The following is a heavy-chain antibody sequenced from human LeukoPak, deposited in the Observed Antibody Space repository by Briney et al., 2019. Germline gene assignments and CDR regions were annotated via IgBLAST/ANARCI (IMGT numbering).Heavy chain of an antibody. CDR2: ISSRSSYI. V-gene: IGHV3-21*06. D-gene: IGHD4-23*01. CDR1: GFTFSTST. Sequence: AGGSLRLSCAASGFTFSTSTMNWVRRAPGKGLEWVSSISSRSSYIYYADSLKGRFTISRDSAKNSLYLQMNSLRADDTAVYYCAREGSNKVLDYWGQGTLVTVSS. CDR3: AREGSNKVLDY. J-gene: IGHJ4*02.